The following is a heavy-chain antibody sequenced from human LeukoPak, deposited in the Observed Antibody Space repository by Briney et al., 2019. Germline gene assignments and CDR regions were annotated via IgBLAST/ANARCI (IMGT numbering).Heavy chain of an antibody. CDR1: GFTVSSNY. CDR3: AKDRGVGATGPFDY. J-gene: IGHJ4*02. D-gene: IGHD1-26*01. CDR2: IYSGGST. Sequence: GGSLGLSCAASGFTVSSNYMTWVRQAPGKGLEWVSVIYSGGSTDYADSVKGRFTISRDNSKNTLYLQMNSLRAEDTAVYYCAKDRGVGATGPFDYWGQGTLVTVSS. V-gene: IGHV3-66*02.